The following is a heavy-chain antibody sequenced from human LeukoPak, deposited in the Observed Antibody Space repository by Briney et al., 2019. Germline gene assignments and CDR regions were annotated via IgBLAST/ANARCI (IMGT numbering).Heavy chain of an antibody. CDR3: ARGSREMATIDLDY. V-gene: IGHV1-69*13. Sequence: SVNVSCKASGGTFSSYAISWVRQAPGQGLEWMGGIIPIFGTANYAQKFQGRVTITADESTSTAYMELSSLRSEDTAVYYCARGSREMATIDLDYWGQGTLVTVSS. J-gene: IGHJ4*02. D-gene: IGHD5-24*01. CDR2: IIPIFGTA. CDR1: GGTFSSYA.